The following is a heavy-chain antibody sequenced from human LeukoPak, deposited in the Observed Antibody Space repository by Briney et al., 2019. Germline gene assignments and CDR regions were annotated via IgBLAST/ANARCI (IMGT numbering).Heavy chain of an antibody. Sequence: PGGSLRLSCAASGFTFSSYAMSWVRQAPGKGLEWVSAISGSGGSTYYADSVKGRFTISRDNSKNTLYLQMNSLRAEDTAVYYCAREPGYDFWSGYRGYWGQGTLVTVSS. CDR3: AREPGYDFWSGYRGY. CDR1: GFTFSSYA. D-gene: IGHD3-3*01. J-gene: IGHJ4*02. CDR2: ISGSGGST. V-gene: IGHV3-23*01.